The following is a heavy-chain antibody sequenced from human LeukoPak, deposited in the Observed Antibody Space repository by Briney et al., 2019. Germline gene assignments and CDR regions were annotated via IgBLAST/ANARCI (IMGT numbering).Heavy chain of an antibody. CDR3: ARDVSRGGDSS. CDR2: ISAYNGNT. V-gene: IGHV1-18*04. D-gene: IGHD2-21*02. Sequence: ASVKVSCKASGYTFTGYYMHWVRQAPGQGLEWMGWISAYNGNTNYAQKLQGRVTMTTDTSTSTAYMELRSLRSDDTAVYYCARDVSRGGDSSRGQGTLVTVSS. CDR1: GYTFTGYY. J-gene: IGHJ4*02.